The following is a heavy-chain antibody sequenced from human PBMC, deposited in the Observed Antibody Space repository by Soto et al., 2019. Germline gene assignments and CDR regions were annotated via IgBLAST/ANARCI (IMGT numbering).Heavy chain of an antibody. D-gene: IGHD3-10*01. CDR1: GFTFSSYA. CDR3: AKFGEATYYYYYGMDV. Sequence: EVQLLESGGGLVQPGGSLRLSCAASGFTFSSYAMSWVRQAPGKGLEWVSAISGSGGSTYYADSVKGRFTISRDNSKNKLYLQMNILRAEDKAVYYCAKFGEATYYYYYGMDVWGQGTTVTVSS. J-gene: IGHJ6*02. CDR2: ISGSGGST. V-gene: IGHV3-23*01.